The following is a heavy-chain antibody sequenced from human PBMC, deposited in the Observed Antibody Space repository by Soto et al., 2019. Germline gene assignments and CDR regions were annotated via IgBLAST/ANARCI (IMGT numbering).Heavy chain of an antibody. CDR2: ISGSGGST. CDR3: AKFRETSYYYYMDV. CDR1: GFTFSSYA. Sequence: GGSLRLSCAASGFTFSSYAMSWVRQAQGKGLEWVSAISGSGGSTYYADSVKGRFTISRDNSKNTLYLQMNSLRAEDTAVYYCAKFRETSYYYYMDVWGKGTTVTVSS. J-gene: IGHJ6*03. V-gene: IGHV3-23*01.